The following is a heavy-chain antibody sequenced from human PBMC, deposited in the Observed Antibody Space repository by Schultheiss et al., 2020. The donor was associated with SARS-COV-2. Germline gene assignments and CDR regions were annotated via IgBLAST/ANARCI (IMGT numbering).Heavy chain of an antibody. Sequence: GGSLRLSCAASGFTVSSNYMSWVRQAPGKGLEWVSVIYSGGSTYYADSVKGRFTISRDNSKNTLYLQMNSLRAEDTAVYYCAKDGSSGSYYNFGSDYYYYGMDVWGQGTTVTVSS. V-gene: IGHV3-53*01. CDR1: GFTVSSNY. CDR2: IYSGGST. D-gene: IGHD3-10*01. CDR3: AKDGSSGSYYNFGSDYYYYGMDV. J-gene: IGHJ6*02.